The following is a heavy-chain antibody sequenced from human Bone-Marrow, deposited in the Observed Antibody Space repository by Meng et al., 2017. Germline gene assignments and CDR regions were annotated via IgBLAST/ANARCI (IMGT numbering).Heavy chain of an antibody. CDR1: GFTFDDYA. D-gene: IGHD3-3*01. CDR3: AKDILGPNYDFWSGYALGPYGMDV. V-gene: IGHV3-9*01. J-gene: IGHJ6*02. CDR2: ISWNSGSI. Sequence: GGSLRLSCAASGFTFDDYAMHWVRQAPGKGLEWVSGISWNSGSIGYADSVKGRFTISRDSAKNSLYLQMNSLRAEDTALYYCAKDILGPNYDFWSGYALGPYGMDVWGQGTTVTVSS.